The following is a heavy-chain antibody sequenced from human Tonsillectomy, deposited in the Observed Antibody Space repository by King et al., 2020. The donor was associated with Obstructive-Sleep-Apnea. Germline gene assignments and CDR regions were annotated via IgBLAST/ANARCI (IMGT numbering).Heavy chain of an antibody. V-gene: IGHV3-11*01. CDR1: GFTFSDYY. Sequence: VQLVESGGGLVKPGGSLRLSCAASGFTFSDYYMSWIRQAPGKGLEWVSYISSSVSTIYHADSVKGRFTISRDNAKNSLSLQMNSLRAEDTAVYYCTRDGRPGWYFDLWGRGTLVTVSS. CDR2: ISSSVSTI. J-gene: IGHJ2*01. D-gene: IGHD1-1*01. CDR3: TRDGRPGWYFDL.